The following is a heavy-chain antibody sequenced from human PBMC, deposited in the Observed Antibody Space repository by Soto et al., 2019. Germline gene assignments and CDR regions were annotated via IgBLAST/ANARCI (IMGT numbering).Heavy chain of an antibody. V-gene: IGHV3-13*01. Sequence: HPXGSLRLSCAASGFTFSSYDMHWVRQATGKGLEWVSAIGTAGDTYYPGSVKGRFTISRENAKNSLYLQMNSLRAGDTAVYYCARAPPGVPYYYGMDVWGQGTTVTVPS. CDR3: ARAPPGVPYYYGMDV. J-gene: IGHJ6*02. CDR1: GFTFSSYD. D-gene: IGHD2-2*01. CDR2: IGTAGDT.